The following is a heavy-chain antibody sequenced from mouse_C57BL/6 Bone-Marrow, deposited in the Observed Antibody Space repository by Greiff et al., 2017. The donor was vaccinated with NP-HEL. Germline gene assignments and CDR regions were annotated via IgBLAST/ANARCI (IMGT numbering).Heavy chain of an antibody. CDR3: AKNYYCNCDWYFDV. V-gene: IGHV1-50*01. CDR2: IDPSDSYT. CDR1: GYTFTSYW. J-gene: IGHJ1*03. D-gene: IGHD2-1*01. Sequence: QVQLQQPGAELVKPGASVKLSCKASGYTFTSYWMQWVKQRPGQGLEWIGEIDPSDSYTNYNQKFKGKATLTVDTSSSTAYMQLSSLTSEDSAADYCAKNYYCNCDWYFDVWGTGTTVTVSS.